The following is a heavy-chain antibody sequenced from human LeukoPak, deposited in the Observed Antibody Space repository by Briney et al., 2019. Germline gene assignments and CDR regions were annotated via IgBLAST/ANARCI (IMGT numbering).Heavy chain of an antibody. CDR1: GGSISSYY. V-gene: IGHV4-59*08. CDR3: ARHMGTYTSSWYPYFDY. CDR2: IYHTGST. J-gene: IGHJ4*02. Sequence: PSEALSLTCTVSGGSISSYYWSWIRHPPEKGLEWIGCIYHTGSTNYKPSLKSRVTISIDTSKNQFSLKLTSVTAADTAVYYCARHMGTYTSSWYPYFDYWGQGTLVTVSS. D-gene: IGHD6-13*01.